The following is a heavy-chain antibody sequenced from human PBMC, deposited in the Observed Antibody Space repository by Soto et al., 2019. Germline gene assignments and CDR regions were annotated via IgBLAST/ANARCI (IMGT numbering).Heavy chain of an antibody. CDR1: GGSISSSSYY. Sequence: SETLSLTCTVSGGSISSSSYYWGWIRQPPGKGQEWIGSIYYSGSTYYNPSLKSRVTISVDTSKNQFSLKLSSVTAADTAVYYCARHRSSSWVKPADYWGQGTLVTVSS. CDR3: ARHRSSSWVKPADY. CDR2: IYYSGST. J-gene: IGHJ4*02. D-gene: IGHD6-13*01. V-gene: IGHV4-39*01.